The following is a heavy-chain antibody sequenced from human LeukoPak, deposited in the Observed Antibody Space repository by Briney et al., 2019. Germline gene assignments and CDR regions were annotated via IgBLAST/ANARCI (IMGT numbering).Heavy chain of an antibody. Sequence: GSSVKVSCKASGGTFSSYAISWVRQAPGQGLEWMGGIIPIFGTANYAQKFQGRVTITADESTSTAYMELSSLRSEDTAVYYCARDRAIGAAGMSPKEFDYWGQGTLVTVSS. D-gene: IGHD6-13*01. CDR2: IIPIFGTA. CDR3: ARDRAIGAAGMSPKEFDY. V-gene: IGHV1-69*01. CDR1: GGTFSSYA. J-gene: IGHJ4*02.